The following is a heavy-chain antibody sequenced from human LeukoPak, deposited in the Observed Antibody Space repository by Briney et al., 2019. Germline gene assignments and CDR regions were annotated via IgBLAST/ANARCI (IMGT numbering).Heavy chain of an antibody. CDR1: GGSISSSSYY. CDR2: IYYSGST. V-gene: IGHV4-39*01. CDR3: ARLRQDLRYYGSGTHRNHLGPRYYYYGMDV. D-gene: IGHD3-10*01. J-gene: IGHJ6*02. Sequence: SSETLSLTCTVSGGSISSSSYYWGWIRQPPGKGLEWIGSIYYSGSTYYNPSLKSRVTISVDTSKNQFSLKLSSVTAADTAVYYCARLRQDLRYYGSGTHRNHLGPRYYYYGMDVWGQGNTATVSS.